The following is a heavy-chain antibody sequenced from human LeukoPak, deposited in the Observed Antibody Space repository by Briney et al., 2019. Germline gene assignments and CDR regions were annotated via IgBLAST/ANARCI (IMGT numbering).Heavy chain of an antibody. D-gene: IGHD6-13*01. CDR2: ISYDGSNK. J-gene: IGHJ4*02. Sequence: PGGSLRLSCAASGFTFSSYAMPWVRQAPGKGLEWVAVISYDGSNKYYADSVKGRFTISRDNSKNTLYLQMNSLRAEDTAVYYCARDPDAGQQLVMGGSLTFDYWGQGTLVTVSS. CDR3: ARDPDAGQQLVMGGSLTFDY. CDR1: GFTFSSYA. V-gene: IGHV3-30-3*01.